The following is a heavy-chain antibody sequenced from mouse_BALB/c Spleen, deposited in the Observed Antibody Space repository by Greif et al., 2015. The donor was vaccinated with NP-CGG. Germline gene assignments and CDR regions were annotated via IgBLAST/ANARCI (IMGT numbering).Heavy chain of an antibody. CDR1: GFTFSSFG. V-gene: IGHV5-17*02. CDR3: ARDENGGDY. J-gene: IGHJ2*01. Sequence: DVKLVESGGGLVQPGGSRKLSCAASGFTFSSFGMHWVRQAPEKGLEWVAYISSGSSTIYYADTVKGRFTISRDNPKNTLFLQMTSLRSEDTAMYYCARDENGGDYWGQGTTLTVSS. CDR2: ISSGSSTI. D-gene: IGHD1-1*02.